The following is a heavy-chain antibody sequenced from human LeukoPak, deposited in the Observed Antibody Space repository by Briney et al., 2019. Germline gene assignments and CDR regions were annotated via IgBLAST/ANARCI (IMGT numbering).Heavy chain of an antibody. CDR1: GFTVRTNY. D-gene: IGHD2-21*01. V-gene: IGHV3-66*01. Sequence: GGSLRLSCAVSGFTVRTNYMSWVRLAPGKGLEWVSVIYSGDSAYYGDSVEGRFTISRDNSKNTLYLQMNSLRAEDTAVYYCARTEKGGSISYSYGMDVWGHGTTVTVSS. CDR3: ARTEKGGSISYSYGMDV. CDR2: IYSGDSA. J-gene: IGHJ6*02.